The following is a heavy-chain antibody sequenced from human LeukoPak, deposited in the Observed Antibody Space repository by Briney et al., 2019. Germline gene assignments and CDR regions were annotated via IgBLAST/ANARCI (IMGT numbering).Heavy chain of an antibody. CDR3: SGPTDSSAWGPIDY. V-gene: IGHV3-30*04. CDR2: ISFDGSYK. Sequence: GGSLRLSCAASGFTFSNYAMHWVRQAPGKGLEWVAVISFDGSYKNYADSVKGRFTISRDNSNNTLYLQMNSLRPEDTAVYYCSGPTDSSAWGPIDYWGQGTLVTVSS. CDR1: GFTFSNYA. J-gene: IGHJ4*02. D-gene: IGHD6-19*01.